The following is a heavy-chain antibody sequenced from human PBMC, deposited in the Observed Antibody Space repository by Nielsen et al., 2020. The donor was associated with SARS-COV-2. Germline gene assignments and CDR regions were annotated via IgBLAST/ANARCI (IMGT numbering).Heavy chain of an antibody. Sequence: GESLKISCAAPGLTFSRYSMNWVRQAPGKGLEWVSYITGNSNTIYYADSVKGRFTISRDNAKNSLYLQMNSLRADDTAVYYCVRVRDDGYYYDTGPFDYWGQGTLVTVSS. CDR2: ITGNSNTI. CDR3: VRVRDDGYYYDTGPFDY. D-gene: IGHD3-22*01. CDR1: GLTFSRYS. V-gene: IGHV3-48*01. J-gene: IGHJ4*02.